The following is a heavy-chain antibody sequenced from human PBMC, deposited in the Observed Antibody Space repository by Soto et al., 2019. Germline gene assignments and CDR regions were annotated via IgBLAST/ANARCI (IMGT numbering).Heavy chain of an antibody. CDR2: ISYDGSNK. D-gene: IGHD5-12*01. J-gene: IGHJ3*02. V-gene: IGHV3-30*04. CDR1: GFTFSSYA. Sequence: GGSLRLYCAASGFTFSSYAMHWVRQAPGKGLEWVAVISYDGSNKYYEDSVKGRFTISRDNYKNTLYLQMNSLRAEDSAVYYCARPRSGLGSAYDYAFEIWSQGTSVTVPS. CDR3: ARPRSGLGSAYDYAFEI.